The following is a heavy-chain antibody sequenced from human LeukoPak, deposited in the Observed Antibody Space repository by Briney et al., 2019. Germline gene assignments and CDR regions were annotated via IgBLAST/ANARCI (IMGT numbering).Heavy chain of an antibody. CDR3: AREGDSSGLYYYYYGMDV. Sequence: ASVKVSCKASGYTFTGYYMHWVRQAPGQGLEWMGWISAYNGNTNYAQKLQGRVTMTTDTSTSTAYMELRSLRSDDTAVYYCAREGDSSGLYYYYYGMDVWGQGTTVTVSS. CDR1: GYTFTGYY. V-gene: IGHV1-18*04. D-gene: IGHD6-19*01. J-gene: IGHJ6*02. CDR2: ISAYNGNT.